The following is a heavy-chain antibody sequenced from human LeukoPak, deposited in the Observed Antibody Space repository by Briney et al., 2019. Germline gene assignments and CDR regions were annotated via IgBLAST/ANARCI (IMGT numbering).Heavy chain of an antibody. D-gene: IGHD5-18*01. CDR1: GFTFSSYG. CDR3: AKVGREIQLWSSHLPYYYGMDV. J-gene: IGHJ6*02. V-gene: IGHV3-30*18. CDR2: ISYDGSNK. Sequence: GGSLRLSCAASGFTFSSYGMHWVRQAPGKGLEWVAVISYDGSNKYYADSVKGRFTISRDNSKNTLYLQMNSLRAEDTAVYYCAKVGREIQLWSSHLPYYYGMDVWGQGTTVTVSS.